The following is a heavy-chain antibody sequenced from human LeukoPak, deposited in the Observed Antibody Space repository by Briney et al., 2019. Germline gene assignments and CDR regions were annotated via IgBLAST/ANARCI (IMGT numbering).Heavy chain of an antibody. V-gene: IGHV1-2*02. CDR1: GYTFTGYY. CDR2: INPNSGGT. D-gene: IGHD6-19*01. CDR3: ARDGAGAVAVE. Sequence: GASVKVSCKASGYTFTGYYMHWVRQAPGQGLEWMGWINPNSGGTNYAQKFQGRVTMTRDTSISTAYMALSRLGSDDTAVHCCARDGAGAVAVEWGQGTLVTAS. J-gene: IGHJ4*01.